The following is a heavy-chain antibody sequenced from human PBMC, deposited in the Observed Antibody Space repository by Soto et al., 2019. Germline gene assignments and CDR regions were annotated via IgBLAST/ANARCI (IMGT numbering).Heavy chain of an antibody. CDR2: IYYSGST. V-gene: IGHV4-59*01. CDR3: ARDCSGGSCYGEYFQH. Sequence: SETLSLTCTVSGGSISSYYWSWIRQPPGKGLEWIGYIYYSGSTNSNPSLKSRVTISVDTSKNQFSLKLSSVTAADTAVYYCARDCSGGSCYGEYFQHWGQGTLVTVSS. CDR1: GGSISSYY. D-gene: IGHD2-15*01. J-gene: IGHJ1*01.